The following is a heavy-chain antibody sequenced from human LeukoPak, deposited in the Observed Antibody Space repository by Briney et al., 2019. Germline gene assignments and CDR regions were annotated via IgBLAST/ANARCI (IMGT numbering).Heavy chain of an antibody. J-gene: IGHJ5*02. CDR1: GGTFSSYA. Sequence: GASVKVSCKASGGTFSSYAISWVRQAPGQGLEWMGGIIPIFGTANYAQKFQGRVTITADESTSIAYMELSSLRSEDTAVYYCARALDFTGNYDILRWGTNPQYNWFDPWGQGTLVTVSS. CDR2: IIPIFGTA. D-gene: IGHD3-9*01. V-gene: IGHV1-69*13. CDR3: ARALDFTGNYDILRWGTNPQYNWFDP.